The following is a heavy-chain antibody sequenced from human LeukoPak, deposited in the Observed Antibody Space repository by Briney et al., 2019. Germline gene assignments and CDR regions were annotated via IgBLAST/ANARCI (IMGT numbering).Heavy chain of an antibody. CDR2: ISGSGGST. V-gene: IGHV3-23*01. D-gene: IGHD3-3*01. J-gene: IGHJ4*02. CDR3: ASNTYYDFWSGYRLDY. Sequence: GGSLRLSCAASGFTFSSYAMSWVRQAPGKGLEWVSAISGSGGSTYYADSVKGRFTISRDNSKNTLYLQMNSLRAEDTAVYYCASNTYYDFWSGYRLDYWGQGTLVTVSS. CDR1: GFTFSSYA.